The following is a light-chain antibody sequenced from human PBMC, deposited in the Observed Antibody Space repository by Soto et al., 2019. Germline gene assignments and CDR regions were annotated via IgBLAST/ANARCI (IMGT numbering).Light chain of an antibody. CDR1: QSVSSSY. V-gene: IGKV3-20*01. CDR2: GAS. Sequence: EIVLTQSPGTLSLSPGERATLSCRASQSVSSSYLAWYQQKPGQAPRLLIYGASSRATGIPDWFSGSGSGTDFTLTISRLEPEDFAVYYCQQYGSSRTWTFGQGTKVEIK. CDR3: QQYGSSRTWT. J-gene: IGKJ1*01.